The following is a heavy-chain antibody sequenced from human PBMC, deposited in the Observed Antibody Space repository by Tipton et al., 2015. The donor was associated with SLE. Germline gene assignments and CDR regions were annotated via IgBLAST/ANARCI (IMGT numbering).Heavy chain of an antibody. J-gene: IGHJ4*02. D-gene: IGHD1-1*01. V-gene: IGHV4-39*07. CDR3: ARGPPKGTLDY. CDR2: INHSGST. CDR1: GGSISSSSYY. Sequence: TLSLTCAVSGGSISSSSYYWGWIRQPPGKGLEWIGEINHSGSTNYNPSLKSRVTISVDTSKNQFSLKLSSVTAADTALYYCARGPPKGTLDYWGQGTLVTVSS.